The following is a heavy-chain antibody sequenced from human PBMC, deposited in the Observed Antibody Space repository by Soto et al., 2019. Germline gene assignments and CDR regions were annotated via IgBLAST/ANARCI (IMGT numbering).Heavy chain of an antibody. D-gene: IGHD5-18*01. V-gene: IGHV4-34*01. Sequence: SETLSLTCAVYGGSFSGYYWSWIRQPPGKGLEWIGEINHSGSTNYNPSLKSRVTISVDTSKNQFSLKLSSVTAADTAVYYCARGRYSYGYLYWGQGTLVTVSS. CDR1: GGSFSGYY. CDR3: ARGRYSYGYLY. J-gene: IGHJ4*02. CDR2: INHSGST.